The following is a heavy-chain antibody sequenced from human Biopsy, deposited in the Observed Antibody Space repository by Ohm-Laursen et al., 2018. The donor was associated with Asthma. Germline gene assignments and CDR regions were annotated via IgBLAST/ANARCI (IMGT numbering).Heavy chain of an antibody. CDR2: LIPVLVPP. CDR3: ARGYSGSDRIVYYYSGLEV. D-gene: IGHD5-12*01. Sequence: ASVKVSCKPSGDSFSNYAISWVRQAPGQGLEWMGGLIPVLVPPDPAQMFEGRVTITADESTSTAYMELSSLSSEDTAVYYCARGYSGSDRIVYYYSGLEVWGQGTTVTVSS. CDR1: GDSFSNYA. V-gene: IGHV1-69*13. J-gene: IGHJ6*02.